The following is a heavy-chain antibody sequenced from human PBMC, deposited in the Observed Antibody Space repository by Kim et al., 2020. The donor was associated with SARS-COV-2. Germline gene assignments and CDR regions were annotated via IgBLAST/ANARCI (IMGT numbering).Heavy chain of an antibody. Sequence: GGSLRLSCAASGFTFDDYAMHWVRQAPGKGLEWVSGISWNSGSIGYADSVKGRFTISRDNAKNSLYLQMNSLRAEDTALYYCAKGPYYYDSSGYYWLDYWGQGTLVTVSS. CDR2: ISWNSGSI. J-gene: IGHJ4*02. D-gene: IGHD3-22*01. CDR1: GFTFDDYA. CDR3: AKGPYYYDSSGYYWLDY. V-gene: IGHV3-9*01.